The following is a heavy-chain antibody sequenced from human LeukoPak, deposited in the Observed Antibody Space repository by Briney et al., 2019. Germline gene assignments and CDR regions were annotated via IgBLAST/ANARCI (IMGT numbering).Heavy chain of an antibody. J-gene: IGHJ5*02. Sequence: GASVKVSCRASGYTFTCYYMHWVRQAPGQGLEWMGRINPNSGGTNYAQKFQGRVTMTRDTSISTAYMELSRLRSDDTAVYYCARAHSSGWSNWFDPWGQGTLVTVSS. CDR1: GYTFTCYY. V-gene: IGHV1-2*06. CDR2: INPNSGGT. CDR3: ARAHSSGWSNWFDP. D-gene: IGHD6-19*01.